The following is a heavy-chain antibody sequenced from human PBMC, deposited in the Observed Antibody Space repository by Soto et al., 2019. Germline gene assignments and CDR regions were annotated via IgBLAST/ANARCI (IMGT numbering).Heavy chain of an antibody. D-gene: IGHD2-21*02. V-gene: IGHV3-33*01. Sequence: QVQLVESGGGVVQPGRSLRLSCAASGFTFSTYGMHWVRQAPGKGLEWVAVIWYDGSNKYYADSVKGRFTISRDNSKNTRSLQRNSVRAEDTAVYYCARGWYCGGDCYEWYFDLWGRGTLVTVSS. CDR2: IWYDGSNK. CDR1: GFTFSTYG. J-gene: IGHJ2*01. CDR3: ARGWYCGGDCYEWYFDL.